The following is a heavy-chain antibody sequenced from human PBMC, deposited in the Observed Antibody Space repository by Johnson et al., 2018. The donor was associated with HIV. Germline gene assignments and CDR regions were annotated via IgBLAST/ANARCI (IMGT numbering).Heavy chain of an antibody. Sequence: VQLVESGGGLVQPGGSLRLSCAASGFTFSSYAMSWVRQAPGKGLEWVSAISGSGVRTFYADSVRGRFTISRDNSKNTMHLQINSLRAEDTGVYYCARNGLIPAAKGVAFDIWGHGTTVTVSS. CDR2: ISGSGVRT. CDR3: ARNGLIPAAKGVAFDI. J-gene: IGHJ3*02. V-gene: IGHV3-23*04. D-gene: IGHD2-2*01. CDR1: GFTFSSYA.